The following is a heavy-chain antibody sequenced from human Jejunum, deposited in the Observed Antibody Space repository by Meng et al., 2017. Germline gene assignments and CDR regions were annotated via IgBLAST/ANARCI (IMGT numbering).Heavy chain of an antibody. CDR1: GGSITTNHW. CDR2: IYFTGTT. D-gene: IGHD2/OR15-2a*01. J-gene: IGHJ4*02. V-gene: IGHV4-4*02. CDR3: ARGINFYDTAAYSFENYFDH. Sequence: QVQLQESGPGLVQPSGTLSLTCDVPGGSITTNHWWSWVRQPPGKGLEWIGEIYFTGTTNYNPSLKSRVTMSVDQSKNQVSLKLTSVSAADTAVYFCARGINFYDTAAYSFENYFDHWSQGALVTVSS.